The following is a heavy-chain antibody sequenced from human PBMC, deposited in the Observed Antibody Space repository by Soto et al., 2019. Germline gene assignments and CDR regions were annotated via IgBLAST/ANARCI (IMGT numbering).Heavy chain of an antibody. V-gene: IGHV1-69*02. CDR1: GGTFSSYT. CDR2: IIPILGIA. Sequence: QVQLVQSGAEVKKPGSSVKVSCKASGGTFSSYTISWVRQAPGQGLEWMGRIIPILGIANYAQKFQGRVTITADKSTSAAYMELRGLRSEDTAVYYCRGAWYRGDGMDVWGQGTTVTVSS. D-gene: IGHD3-10*01. J-gene: IGHJ6*02. CDR3: RGAWYRGDGMDV.